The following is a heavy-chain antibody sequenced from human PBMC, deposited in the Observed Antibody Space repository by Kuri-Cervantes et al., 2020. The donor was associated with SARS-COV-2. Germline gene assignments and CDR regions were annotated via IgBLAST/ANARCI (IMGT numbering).Heavy chain of an antibody. J-gene: IGHJ6*02. Sequence: SETLSLTCTVSGGSISSSSYYWGWIRQPPGKGLEWIGSIYYSGSTYYNPSLKSRVTISVDTSKNQFSLKLSSVTAADTAVYYCASFGVVIMGYGMDVWGQGTTVTVSS. CDR2: IYYSGST. V-gene: IGHV4-39*01. CDR1: GGSISSSSYY. CDR3: ASFGVVIMGYGMDV. D-gene: IGHD3-3*01.